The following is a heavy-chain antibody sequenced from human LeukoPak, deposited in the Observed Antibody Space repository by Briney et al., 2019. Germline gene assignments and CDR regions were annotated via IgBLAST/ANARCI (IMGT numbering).Heavy chain of an antibody. CDR1: GFTFSSYS. J-gene: IGHJ4*02. CDR3: AREYDFWSGYYWLDY. CDR2: ISSSSSYI. Sequence: GGSLRLSCAASGFTFSSYSMNWVHQAPGKGLEWVSSISSSSSYIYYADSVKGRFTISRDNAKNSLYLQMNSLRAEDTAVYYCAREYDFWSGYYWLDYWGQGTLVTVSS. V-gene: IGHV3-21*01. D-gene: IGHD3-3*01.